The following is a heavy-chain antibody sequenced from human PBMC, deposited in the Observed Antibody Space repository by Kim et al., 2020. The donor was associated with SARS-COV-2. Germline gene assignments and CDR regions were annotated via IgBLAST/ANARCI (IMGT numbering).Heavy chain of an antibody. J-gene: IGHJ5*02. CDR3: ASRGSGGWFDP. V-gene: IGHV4-59*01. Sequence: SETLSLTCTVSGGSISSYYWSWIRQPPGKGLEWIGYIYYSGSTNYNPSLKSRVTISVDTSKNQFSLKLSSVTAADTAVYYCASRGSGGWFDPWGQGTLVTVSS. D-gene: IGHD3-10*01. CDR1: GGSISSYY. CDR2: IYYSGST.